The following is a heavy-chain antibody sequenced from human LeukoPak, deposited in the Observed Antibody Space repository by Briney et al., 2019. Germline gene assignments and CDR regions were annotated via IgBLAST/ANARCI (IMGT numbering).Heavy chain of an antibody. CDR2: IYYIGGT. V-gene: IGHV4-59*01. CDR1: GGSIDSFY. Sequence: SETLSLTCSVSGGSIDSFYWSWIRQPPGKGLEWIGYIYYIGGTDYNPSLKSRVTISVDRSKSQFSLKLTSVTAADTAVYYCANILYNVGHFDYWGQGILVTVSS. D-gene: IGHD2-21*01. J-gene: IGHJ4*02. CDR3: ANILYNVGHFDY.